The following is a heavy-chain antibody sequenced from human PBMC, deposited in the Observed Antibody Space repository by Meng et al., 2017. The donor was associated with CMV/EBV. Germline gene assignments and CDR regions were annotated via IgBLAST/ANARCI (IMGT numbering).Heavy chain of an antibody. Sequence: GESLKISCAASGFTFSSYGMHWVRQAPGKGLEWVAFIRYDGSNKYYADSVKGRFTISRDNSKNTLYLQMNSLRAEDTAVYYCAKDLGVVWGQGNTVTVSS. CDR3: AKDLGVV. J-gene: IGHJ6*02. CDR2: IRYDGSNK. V-gene: IGHV3-30*02. D-gene: IGHD2-8*01. CDR1: GFTFSSYG.